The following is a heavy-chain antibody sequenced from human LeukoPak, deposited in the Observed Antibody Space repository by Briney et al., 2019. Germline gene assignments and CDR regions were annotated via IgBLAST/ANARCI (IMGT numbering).Heavy chain of an antibody. V-gene: IGHV3-23*01. D-gene: IGHD2-2*01. CDR2: ISGSGGST. J-gene: IGHJ5*02. CDR1: GFTFSSYA. CDR3: AKDKRYCSSTSCPSVQYNWFDP. Sequence: SGGSLRLSCAASGFTFSSYAMSWVRQAPGKGPEWVSAISGSGGSTYYADSVKGRFTISRDNSKNTLYLQMNSLRAEDTAVYYCAKDKRYCSSTSCPSVQYNWFDPWGQGTLVTVSS.